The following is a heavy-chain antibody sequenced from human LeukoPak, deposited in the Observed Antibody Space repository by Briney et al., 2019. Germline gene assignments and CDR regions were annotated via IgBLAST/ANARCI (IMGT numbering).Heavy chain of an antibody. CDR3: AIDTFSPDIVVVPAAITEGDY. V-gene: IGHV1-69*05. Sequence: SVKVSCKASGGTFSSYAISWVRQAPGQGLEWMGRIIPIFGTANYAQKFQGRVTITTDESTSTAYMELSSLRSDDTAVYYCAIDTFSPDIVVVPAAITEGDYWGQGTLVTVSS. D-gene: IGHD2-2*02. J-gene: IGHJ4*02. CDR2: IIPIFGTA. CDR1: GGTFSSYA.